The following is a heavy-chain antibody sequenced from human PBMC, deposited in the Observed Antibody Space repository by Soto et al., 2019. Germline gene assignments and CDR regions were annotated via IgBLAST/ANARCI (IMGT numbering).Heavy chain of an antibody. J-gene: IGHJ4*02. CDR1: GFTFSSYG. D-gene: IGHD1-1*01. CDR2: ISYDGKVG. Sequence: QVQLVESGGGVVQPGRSLRLSCAASGFTFSSYGMHWVRQAPGKGLEWVTVISYDGKVGYYEDSVTGRFTISRDNSKNTLYLQMNSLRTEDTAMYFCAEEGPMTNWYFGYWGQGTLVTVSS. V-gene: IGHV3-30*18. CDR3: AEEGPMTNWYFGY.